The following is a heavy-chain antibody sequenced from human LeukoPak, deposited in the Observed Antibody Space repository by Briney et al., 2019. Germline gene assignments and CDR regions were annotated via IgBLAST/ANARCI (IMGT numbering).Heavy chain of an antibody. Sequence: PGGSLRLSCAASGFTFSSYVMHWVRQAPAKGLEWVAIISYDGSNKYYADSVKGRFTISRDNSKNTLYLQMNSLRAEDTAVYYCAKSTTVTQRGYFDYWGQGTLVTVSS. CDR2: ISYDGSNK. V-gene: IGHV3-30*18. J-gene: IGHJ4*02. D-gene: IGHD4-17*01. CDR3: AKSTTVTQRGYFDY. CDR1: GFTFSSYV.